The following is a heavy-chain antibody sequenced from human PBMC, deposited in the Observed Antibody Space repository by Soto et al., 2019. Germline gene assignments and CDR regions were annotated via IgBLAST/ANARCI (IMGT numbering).Heavy chain of an antibody. CDR2: IIPILGIT. Sequence: QVQLVQSGAEVKKPGSSVKVSCEASGGTFSSYTVSWVRQAPGQGLEWVGRIIPILGITNYTQRFQGRVTMNEDMSTGTAYMEMRSLRADDTALYYCARDRYGSGSYMSIVYARDVWSQGTTVTVSS. CDR1: GGTFSSYT. CDR3: ARDRYGSGSYMSIVYARDV. J-gene: IGHJ6*02. V-gene: IGHV1-69*08. D-gene: IGHD3-10*01.